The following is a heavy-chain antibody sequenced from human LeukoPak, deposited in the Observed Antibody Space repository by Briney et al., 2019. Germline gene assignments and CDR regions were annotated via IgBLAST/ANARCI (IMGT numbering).Heavy chain of an antibody. V-gene: IGHV3-21*01. CDR1: GFTFSCCA. D-gene: IGHD3-22*01. CDR2: ISSSSSYI. CDR3: ARDPAGYYDSSGYAAFDI. Sequence: GGSLRLSCAASGFTFSCCAMHWVRQAPGKGLEWVSSISSSSSYIYYADSVKGRFTISRDNAKNSLYLQMNSLRAEDTAVYYRARDPAGYYDSSGYAAFDIWAKGQWSPSLQ. J-gene: IGHJ3*02.